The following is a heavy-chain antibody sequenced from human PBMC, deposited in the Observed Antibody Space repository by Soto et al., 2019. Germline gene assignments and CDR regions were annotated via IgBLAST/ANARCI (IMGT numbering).Heavy chain of an antibody. J-gene: IGHJ4*02. Sequence: SVKVSCKASGGTFSSYAISWVRQAPGQGLEWMGGIIPIIGTANYAQKFQGRVTITADESTSTAYMELSSLRSEDTTVYYCARSPIQLWYPFDYWGQGTLVTVS. CDR3: ARSPIQLWYPFDY. CDR1: GGTFSSYA. CDR2: IIPIIGTA. D-gene: IGHD5-18*01. V-gene: IGHV1-69*13.